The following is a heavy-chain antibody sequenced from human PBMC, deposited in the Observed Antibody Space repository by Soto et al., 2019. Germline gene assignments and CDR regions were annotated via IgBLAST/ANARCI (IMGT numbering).Heavy chain of an antibody. D-gene: IGHD3-16*01. V-gene: IGHV1-46*01. CDR1: GYNFTSYY. CDR3: ARGGEWLQLDY. CDR2: VNPNGGGT. Sequence: QVQLVQSGAEVKKPGASVRVSCKASGYNFTSYYMHWVRQAPGQGLEWMGIVNPNGGGTSYAQKFKSRGTMTRDKSLSAVYVEPTGLRSEDTAVDYCARGGEWLQLDYWGQGTLVTVSS. J-gene: IGHJ4*02.